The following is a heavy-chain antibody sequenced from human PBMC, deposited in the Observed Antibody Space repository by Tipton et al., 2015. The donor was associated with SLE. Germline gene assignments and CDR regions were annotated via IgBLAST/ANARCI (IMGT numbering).Heavy chain of an antibody. V-gene: IGHV4-59*07. Sequence: TLSLTCSVYGGSMGTYYWSWIRQSSERGLEWIGHIYYGGTTNYNPSLKSRVTISVDTSKNQFSLKLSSVTAADTAVYYCARSDPSYSGYNYWGQGTLVTVSS. CDR3: ARSDPSYSGYNY. D-gene: IGHD5-12*01. CDR1: GGSMGTYY. CDR2: IYYGGTT. J-gene: IGHJ4*02.